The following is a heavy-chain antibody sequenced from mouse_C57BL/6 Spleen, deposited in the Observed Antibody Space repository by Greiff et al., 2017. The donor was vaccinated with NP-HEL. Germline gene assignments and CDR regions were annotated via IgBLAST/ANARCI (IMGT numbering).Heavy chain of an antibody. J-gene: IGHJ4*01. CDR2: INPYNGGT. CDR1: GYTFTDYY. CDR3: ARTYGSSYAMDY. Sequence: EVKLQQSGPVLVKPGASVKMSCKASGYTFTDYYMNWVKQSPGKSLEWIGVINPYNGGTSYNQKFKGKATLTVDKSSSTAYMELNSLTSEDSAVYYCARTYGSSYAMDYWGQGTSVTVSS. D-gene: IGHD1-1*01. V-gene: IGHV1-19*01.